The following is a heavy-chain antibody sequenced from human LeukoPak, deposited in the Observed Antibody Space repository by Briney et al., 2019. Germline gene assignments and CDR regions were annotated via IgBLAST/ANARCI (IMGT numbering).Heavy chain of an antibody. Sequence: ASVKVSCKASGYTFTSYGISWVRQAPGQGLEWMGWTSAYNGNTNYAQKLQGRVTMTTDTSTSTAYMELRSLRSDDTAVYYCAREITFGGVIGDYYYYGMDVWGQGTTVTVSS. D-gene: IGHD3-16*02. CDR2: TSAYNGNT. CDR3: AREITFGGVIGDYYYYGMDV. V-gene: IGHV1-18*01. CDR1: GYTFTSYG. J-gene: IGHJ6*02.